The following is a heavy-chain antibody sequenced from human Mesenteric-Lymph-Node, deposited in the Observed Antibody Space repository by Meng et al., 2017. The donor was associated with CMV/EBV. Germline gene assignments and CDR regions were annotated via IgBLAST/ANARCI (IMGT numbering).Heavy chain of an antibody. V-gene: IGHV1-2*06. J-gene: IGHJ4*02. CDR2: INPNSGST. D-gene: IGHD2-2*01. CDR1: GYTFTGYY. Sequence: SGYTFTGYYMHWVRQAPGQGLEWMGRINPNSGSTNYAQKFQGRVTMTRDTSISTAYMELSRLRSDDTAVYYCARGQSFCSSTSCYVDYWGQGTLVTVSS. CDR3: ARGQSFCSSTSCYVDY.